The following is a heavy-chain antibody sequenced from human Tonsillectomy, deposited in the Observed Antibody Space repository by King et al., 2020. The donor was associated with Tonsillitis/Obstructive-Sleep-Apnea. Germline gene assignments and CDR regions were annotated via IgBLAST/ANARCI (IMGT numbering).Heavy chain of an antibody. CDR2: IIPIFGTA. CDR3: AREDTMFHGVIHEPYFDY. D-gene: IGHD3-10*01. J-gene: IGHJ4*02. CDR1: GVTFSSYA. V-gene: IGHV1-69*01. Sequence: VQLVESGAEVKKPGSSVKVSCKASGVTFSSYAISWVRQAPGQGLEWMGGIIPIFGTANYAQKFQGRGTITADESTSTAYMELSSLRSEDTAVYYCAREDTMFHGVIHEPYFDYWGQGTLVTVSS.